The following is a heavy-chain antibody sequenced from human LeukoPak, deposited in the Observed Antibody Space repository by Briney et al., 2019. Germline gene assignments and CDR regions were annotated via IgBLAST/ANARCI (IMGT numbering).Heavy chain of an antibody. J-gene: IGHJ4*02. D-gene: IGHD4-23*01. V-gene: IGHV3-74*01. CDR3: ARSYYGGNVDY. CDR1: GFTFSSYW. Sequence: GGSLRLSCAASGFTFSSYWMSWVRQAPGKGLMWVSRINSDGSSTSYADSVKGRFTISRDDAKNTVYLQMNGLRAEDTAVYYCARSYYGGNVDYWGQGTLVTVSS. CDR2: INSDGSST.